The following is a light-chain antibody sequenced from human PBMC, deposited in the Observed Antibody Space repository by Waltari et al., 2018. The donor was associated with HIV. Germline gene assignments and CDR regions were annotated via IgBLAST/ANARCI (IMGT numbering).Light chain of an antibody. CDR2: QDD. J-gene: IGLJ2*01. CDR3: QAWDSSTVL. CDR1: YLGDKY. Sequence: SHELTRPPSVSVSPGQTASITCSGDYLGDKYASWYQQKPGQSPVLVIYQDDKRPSGIPERFSGSNSGNTATLTITGTQAMDEADYYCQAWDSSTVLFGGGTKLTVL. V-gene: IGLV3-1*01.